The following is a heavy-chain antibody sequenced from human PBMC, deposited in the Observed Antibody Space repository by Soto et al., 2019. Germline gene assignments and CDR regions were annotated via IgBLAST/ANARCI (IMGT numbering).Heavy chain of an antibody. J-gene: IGHJ1*01. CDR3: AREEDSSGPAGTFQH. V-gene: IGHV3-30-3*01. Sequence: QVQLVESGGDLVQPGRSLRLSCAASGLSFSTSIMHWVRQTPGKGLEWIAVISGDATSKIYRDSLKGRFTISRDNSKNKVKLEMNSLTDEDTAVYYCAREEDSSGPAGTFQHWGQGTLVTVSA. CDR2: ISGDATSK. D-gene: IGHD3-22*01. CDR1: GLSFSTSI.